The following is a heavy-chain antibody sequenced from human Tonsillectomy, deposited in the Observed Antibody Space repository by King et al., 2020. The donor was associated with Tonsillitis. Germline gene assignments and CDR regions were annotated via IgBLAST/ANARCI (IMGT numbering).Heavy chain of an antibody. CDR3: ARGLSYSGYYMWWVFDH. D-gene: IGHD3-22*01. V-gene: IGHV3-21*01. J-gene: IGHJ4*02. CDR1: GFTFNSYS. Sequence: VQLVESGGGLVKPGGSLRLSCAASGFTFNSYSMNWVRQAPGKGLEWVSSISSSSDYIYYTDSVKGRFTISRDNAKNSLYLQMNSLRAEDTAVYYCARGLSYSGYYMWWVFDHWGQGTLDTVSS. CDR2: ISSSSDYI.